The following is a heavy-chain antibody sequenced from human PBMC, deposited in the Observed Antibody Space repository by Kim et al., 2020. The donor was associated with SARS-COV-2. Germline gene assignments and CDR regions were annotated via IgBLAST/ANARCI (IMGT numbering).Heavy chain of an antibody. D-gene: IGHD3-16*01. Sequence: GGSLRLSCSASGFTFTNYIMHWVRQAPGKGLEYVSGISGSGGSTYYADSLKGRFTISRDNSKNMLYLQMSTEDTAVYYCVKGGTHFNDAFDMWGQGTMVTVSS. J-gene: IGHJ3*02. V-gene: IGHV3-64D*06. CDR2: ISGSGGST. CDR1: GFTFTNYI. CDR3: VKGGTHFNDAFDM.